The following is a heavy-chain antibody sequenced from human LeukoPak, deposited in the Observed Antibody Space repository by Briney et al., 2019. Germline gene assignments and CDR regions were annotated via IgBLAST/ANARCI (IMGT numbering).Heavy chain of an antibody. CDR3: AKDGGLLWFGELPRTFYYMDV. V-gene: IGHV3-30*04. J-gene: IGHJ6*03. CDR2: ISYDGSNK. Sequence: QPGGSLRLSCAASGFTFSSYAMHWVRQAPGKGLEWVAVISYDGSNKYYADSVKGRFTISRDNSKNTLYLQMNSLRAEDTAVYYCAKDGGLLWFGELPRTFYYMDVWGKGTTVTVSS. CDR1: GFTFSSYA. D-gene: IGHD3-10*01.